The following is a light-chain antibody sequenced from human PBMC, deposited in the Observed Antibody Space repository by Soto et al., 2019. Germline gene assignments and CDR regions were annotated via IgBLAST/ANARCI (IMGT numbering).Light chain of an antibody. CDR1: QSVSSEK. Sequence: EIVLTQSPGTPSLSPGERASPSCRASQSVSSEKLAWYQQKPGQAPRLLIFGASGRATGIPERFSGSGSGTDFTLTISRLEPEDSAVYYCQQYGSSLLTFGGGTKVDIK. CDR3: QQYGSSLLT. J-gene: IGKJ4*01. CDR2: GAS. V-gene: IGKV3-20*01.